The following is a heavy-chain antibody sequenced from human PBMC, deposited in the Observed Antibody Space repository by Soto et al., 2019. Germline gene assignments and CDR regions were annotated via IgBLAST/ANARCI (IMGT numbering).Heavy chain of an antibody. CDR2: IYHSGST. Sequence: QVQLQESGPGLVKPSGTLSLTCAVSGGSISSSNWWSWVRQPPGKGLEWIGEIYHSGSTNYNPSPKSRVTISXXQXKXXFALKLSSVTAADTAVYYCAREPIAAAGSGYYFDYWGQGTLVTVSS. J-gene: IGHJ4*02. CDR3: AREPIAAAGSGYYFDY. D-gene: IGHD6-13*01. V-gene: IGHV4-4*02. CDR1: GGSISSSNW.